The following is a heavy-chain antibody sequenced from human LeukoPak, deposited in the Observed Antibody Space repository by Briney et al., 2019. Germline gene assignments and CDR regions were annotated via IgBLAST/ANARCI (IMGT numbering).Heavy chain of an antibody. CDR2: FIPIFATT. CDR3: ARHQEAAAASGYFDY. D-gene: IGHD6-13*01. V-gene: IGHV1-69*13. J-gene: IGHJ4*02. Sequence: SVKVSCKASGGTFSSDTISWVRQAPGQSLEWMGGFIPIFATTHFAQKFRDRVTFTADDSTGAAYMELSSLRSDDTAMYYCARHQEAAAASGYFDYWGQGTLVTVSS. CDR1: GGTFSSDT.